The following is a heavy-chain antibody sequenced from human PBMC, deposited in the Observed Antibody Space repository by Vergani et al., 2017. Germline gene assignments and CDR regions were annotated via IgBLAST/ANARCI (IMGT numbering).Heavy chain of an antibody. Sequence: EVQLLESGGGLVQPGGSLKLSCAASGFTFSSYAMSWVRQAPGKGLEWVSAISGSGGSTYYADSVKGRFTISRDNSKNTLYLQMNSLRAEDTAVYYCARAGARYDSSGYYRLDYWCQGTLVTVSS. CDR2: ISGSGGST. CDR1: GFTFSSYA. V-gene: IGHV3-23*01. CDR3: ARAGARYDSSGYYRLDY. D-gene: IGHD3-22*01. J-gene: IGHJ4*02.